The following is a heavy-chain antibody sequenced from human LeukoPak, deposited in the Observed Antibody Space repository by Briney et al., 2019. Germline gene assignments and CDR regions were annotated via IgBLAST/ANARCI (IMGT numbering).Heavy chain of an antibody. J-gene: IGHJ3*02. Sequence: SQTLSLTCTVSGGSISSGSYYWSWIRQPAGKGLEWIGRIYTSGSTNYNPSLKSRVTISVDTSKNQFSLKLSSVTAADTAVYYRARDGDTSFDIWGQGTMVTVSS. D-gene: IGHD7-27*01. V-gene: IGHV4-61*02. CDR3: ARDGDTSFDI. CDR1: GGSISSGSYY. CDR2: IYTSGST.